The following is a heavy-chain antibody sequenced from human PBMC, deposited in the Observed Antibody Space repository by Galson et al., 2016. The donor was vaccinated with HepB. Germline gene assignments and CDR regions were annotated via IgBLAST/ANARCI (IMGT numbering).Heavy chain of an antibody. V-gene: IGHV4-39*01. CDR2: ISYSGST. D-gene: IGHD1-26*01. CDR3: ARRSTTTMHV. CDR1: GGSISSTDFY. Sequence: SETLSLTCTVSGGSISSTDFYWGWIRQPPGKGLEWIGTISYSGSTYYNPSLKSRVTISADTSKNQLSLKMSSVTAADTAVYYCARRSTTTMHVWGQGTTVTVSS. J-gene: IGHJ6*02.